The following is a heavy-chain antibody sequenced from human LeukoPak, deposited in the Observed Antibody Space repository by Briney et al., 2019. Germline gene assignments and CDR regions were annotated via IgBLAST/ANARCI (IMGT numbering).Heavy chain of an antibody. CDR1: GFTVSNNY. CDR3: ASYNYDSSGYYNY. V-gene: IGHV3-66*01. J-gene: IGHJ4*02. Sequence: GGSLRLSCAASGFTVSNNYMSWVRQAPGKGLEWVSVIYSGGSTYYADSVKGRFTISRDKSKNTLFLRMNSLRAEDTAVYYCASYNYDSSGYYNYWGQGTLVTVSS. CDR2: IYSGGST. D-gene: IGHD3-22*01.